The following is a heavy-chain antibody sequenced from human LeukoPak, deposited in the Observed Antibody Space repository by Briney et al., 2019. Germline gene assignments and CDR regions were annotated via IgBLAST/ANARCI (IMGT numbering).Heavy chain of an antibody. CDR1: GYTFTGYY. CDR3: AWSLRYFDWFDY. J-gene: IGHJ4*02. V-gene: IGHV1-2*02. D-gene: IGHD3-9*01. CDR2: INPNSGGT. Sequence: ASVKVSCKASGYTFTGYYMHWVRQAPGQGLEWMGWINPNSGGTNYAQKFQGRVTMTRDTSISTAYMELSRLRSDDTAVYCCAWSLRYFDWFDYWGQGTLVTVSS.